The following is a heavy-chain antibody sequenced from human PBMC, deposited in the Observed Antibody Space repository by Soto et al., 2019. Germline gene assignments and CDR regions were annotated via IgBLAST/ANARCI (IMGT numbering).Heavy chain of an antibody. CDR3: ARAVAVPADFDY. CDR2: INAGNGNT. D-gene: IGHD6-19*01. J-gene: IGHJ4*02. CDR1: GYTFINYG. V-gene: IGHV1-3*01. Sequence: ASVKVSCKAVGYTFINYGISWVRQAPGQGLEWMGWINAGNGNTKYSQKFQGRVTITRDTSASTAYMELSSLRSEDTAVYYCARAVAVPADFDYWGQGTLVTVSS.